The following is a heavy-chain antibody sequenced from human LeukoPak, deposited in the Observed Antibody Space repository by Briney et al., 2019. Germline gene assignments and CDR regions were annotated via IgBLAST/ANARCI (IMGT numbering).Heavy chain of an antibody. V-gene: IGHV3-7*03. J-gene: IGHJ3*02. CDR1: GFTFSSYW. Sequence: GGSLRLSCAASGFTFSSYWMSWVRQAPGKGLEWVANIKQDGSEKYYVDSVKGRFTISRDNAKNSLYLQMNSLRAEDTAVYYCAKDRSITMVRGDAFDIWGQGTMVTVSS. CDR2: IKQDGSEK. CDR3: AKDRSITMVRGDAFDI. D-gene: IGHD3-10*01.